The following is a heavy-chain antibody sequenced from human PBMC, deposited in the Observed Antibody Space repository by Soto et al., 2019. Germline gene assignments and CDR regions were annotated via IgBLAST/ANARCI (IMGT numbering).Heavy chain of an antibody. CDR3: TRTINFGLTGNVMDG. V-gene: IGHV3-21*01. CDR2: ISSANAYI. J-gene: IGHJ6*04. Sequence: GGSLRLSCVSSGFTFSSYSVNWVRQAPGMGLEWVSSISSANAYIYCADSVKGRFTISRDNAKNSLFLQMSSLRAEDTAIYNCTRTINFGLTGNVMDGWGKGSTVTVSS. CDR1: GFTFSSYS. D-gene: IGHD1-20*01.